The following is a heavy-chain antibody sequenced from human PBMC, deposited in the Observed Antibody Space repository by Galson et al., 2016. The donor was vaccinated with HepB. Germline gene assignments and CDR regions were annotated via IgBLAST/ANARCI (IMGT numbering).Heavy chain of an antibody. D-gene: IGHD6-19*01. CDR2: IYYSGRT. CDR1: GASISGYY. V-gene: IGHV4-59*01. Sequence: TLSLTCTVSGASISGYYLSWIRQPPGKGLEWIGYIYYSGRTNYNPSLKSRVTISVDTSKNQFSLKLSSVTAVDTAVYYCARDDSGGWYGFHYGMDVWGQGTTVTVSS. J-gene: IGHJ6*02. CDR3: ARDDSGGWYGFHYGMDV.